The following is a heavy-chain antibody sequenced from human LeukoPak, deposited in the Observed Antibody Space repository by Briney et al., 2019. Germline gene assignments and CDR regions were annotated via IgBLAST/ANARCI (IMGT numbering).Heavy chain of an antibody. CDR2: IECKSHCGTR. Sequence: PGGSLRLSCAASGFTFSNAWMSWVRQAPGKGLEWVGGIECKSHCGTRDDAAAVRGRFTISRDDSKNILYLQINSLETEDTAVYYCWDHSGSYSGQGTLVTVSS. CDR1: GFTFSNAW. CDR3: WDHSGSY. D-gene: IGHD1-26*01. V-gene: IGHV3-15*04. J-gene: IGHJ4*02.